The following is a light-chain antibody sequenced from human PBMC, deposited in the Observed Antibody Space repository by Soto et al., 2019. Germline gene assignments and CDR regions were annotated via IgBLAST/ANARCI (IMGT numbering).Light chain of an antibody. Sequence: EVVMTQSPATLSVSPGEGATLSCRASQGIGDTLAWYQHKPRQTPRLLIYDTSTRATGVPARFSGTGSETDFTLTISGLQSEDSAVYFCQQYNNWPFSFGQGTRLEIK. CDR3: QQYNNWPFS. J-gene: IGKJ5*01. V-gene: IGKV3-15*01. CDR1: QGIGDT. CDR2: DTS.